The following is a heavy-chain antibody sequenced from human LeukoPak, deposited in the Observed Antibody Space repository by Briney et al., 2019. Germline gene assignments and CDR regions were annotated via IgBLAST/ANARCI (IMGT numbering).Heavy chain of an antibody. J-gene: IGHJ4*02. CDR1: GFTFSSYG. CDR3: ARGRITIFGVVITSIDY. V-gene: IGHV3-30*02. Sequence: GGSLRLSCAASGFTFSSYGMHWVRQAPGKGLEWVAFIRYDGSNKYYADSVKGRFTISRDNSKNTLYLQMNSLRAEDTAVYYCARGRITIFGVVITSIDYWGQGTLVTVSS. CDR2: IRYDGSNK. D-gene: IGHD3-3*01.